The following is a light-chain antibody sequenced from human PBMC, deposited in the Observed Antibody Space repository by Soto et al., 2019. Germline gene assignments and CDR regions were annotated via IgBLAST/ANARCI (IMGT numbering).Light chain of an antibody. V-gene: IGKV3-20*01. CDR1: QSVSSSY. CDR2: GAS. Sequence: EIVLTQSPGTLSLSPGERATLSCRASQSVSSSYLAWYQQKPGQAPRLLIYGASSRATGIPDRFSGSGYGTDFTLTISRLEPEDFAVYYCQQYGSSPNTFGQGTKPEIK. J-gene: IGKJ2*01. CDR3: QQYGSSPNT.